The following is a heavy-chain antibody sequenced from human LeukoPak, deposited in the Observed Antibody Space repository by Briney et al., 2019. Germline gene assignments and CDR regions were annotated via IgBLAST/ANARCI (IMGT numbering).Heavy chain of an antibody. Sequence: GGSLRLSCAASGFTFSSYAMHWVRQAPGKGLEWVAVISYDGSNKYYADSVKGRFTISRDNSKNTLYLQMNSLRAEDTAVYYWARENGGPYYFEYWGQGTLVTVSS. D-gene: IGHD4-23*01. CDR1: GFTFSSYA. J-gene: IGHJ4*02. V-gene: IGHV3-30-3*01. CDR3: ARENGGPYYFEY. CDR2: ISYDGSNK.